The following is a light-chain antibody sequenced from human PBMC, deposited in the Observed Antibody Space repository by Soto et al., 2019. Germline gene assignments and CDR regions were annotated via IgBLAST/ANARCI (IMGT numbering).Light chain of an antibody. CDR3: SSYTSSSTRV. J-gene: IGLJ2*01. CDR2: EVS. CDR1: SSDAGGYNY. Sequence: QSVLTQPASVSGSPGQSITISCTGTSSDAGGYNYVSWYQQHPGKAPKLMIYEVSNRPSGVSNRFSGSKSGNTASLTISGLQAEDEADYYCSSYTSSSTRVFGGGTQLTVL. V-gene: IGLV2-14*01.